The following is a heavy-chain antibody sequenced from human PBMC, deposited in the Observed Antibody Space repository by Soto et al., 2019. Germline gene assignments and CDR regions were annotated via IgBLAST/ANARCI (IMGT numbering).Heavy chain of an antibody. D-gene: IGHD5-18*01. CDR3: AKSRGYSYGRFDY. CDR1: GFTFSSHW. CDR2: INPSGSKT. Sequence: PGGSLRLSCAASGFTFSSHWMSWVRQAPGKGLEWVANINPSGSKTWYVDSVKGRFTISRDNAKNTLYLQMNSLRAEDTAVYYCAKSRGYSYGRFDYWGQGTLVTVSS. J-gene: IGHJ4*02. V-gene: IGHV3-7*05.